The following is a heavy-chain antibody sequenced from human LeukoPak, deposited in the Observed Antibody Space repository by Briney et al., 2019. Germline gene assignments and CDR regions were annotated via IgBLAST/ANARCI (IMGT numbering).Heavy chain of an antibody. Sequence: SETLSLTCTVSGGSISSYYWNWIRQPPGKGLEWIGYIYYSGSTSYNPSLKSRLTISVDTSNNQFSLKLTSLTAADTAVYYCARGPGLRFLEWLLPRGAFDIWGQGTMVTVSS. V-gene: IGHV4-59*12. CDR3: ARGPGLRFLEWLLPRGAFDI. CDR1: GGSISSYY. D-gene: IGHD3-3*01. CDR2: IYYSGST. J-gene: IGHJ3*02.